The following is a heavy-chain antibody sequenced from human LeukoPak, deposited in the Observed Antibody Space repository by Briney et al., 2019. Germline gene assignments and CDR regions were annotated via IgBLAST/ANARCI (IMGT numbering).Heavy chain of an antibody. V-gene: IGHV4-61*05. CDR2: IYYSGST. CDR1: GGSISSSSYY. D-gene: IGHD2-15*01. J-gene: IGHJ3*02. Sequence: SETLSLTCTASGGSISSSSYYWSWIRQPPGKGLEWIGYIYYSGSTNYNPSLKSRVTISVDTSKNQFSLKLSSVTAADTAVYYCARHDGEDCSGGSCSYAFDIWGQGTMVTVSS. CDR3: ARHDGEDCSGGSCSYAFDI.